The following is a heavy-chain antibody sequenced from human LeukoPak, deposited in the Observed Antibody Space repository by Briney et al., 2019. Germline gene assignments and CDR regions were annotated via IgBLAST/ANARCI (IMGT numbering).Heavy chain of an antibody. Sequence: NPSETLSLTCAVYGGSFSGYYWSWIRQPPGKGLEWIGEINHSGSTNYNPSLKSRVTISVDTSKNQFSLKLSSVTAADTAVYYCARQRGIAARRGYMDVWGKGTTVTVSS. CDR3: ARQRGIAARRGYMDV. J-gene: IGHJ6*03. CDR2: INHSGST. D-gene: IGHD6-6*01. V-gene: IGHV4-34*01. CDR1: GGSFSGYY.